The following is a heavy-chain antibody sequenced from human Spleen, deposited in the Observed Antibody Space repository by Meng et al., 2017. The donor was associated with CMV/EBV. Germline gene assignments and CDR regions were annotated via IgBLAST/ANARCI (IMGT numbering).Heavy chain of an antibody. CDR3: AGGRWYYFDL. CDR2: IYTSGST. V-gene: IGHV4-4*07. D-gene: IGHD2-15*01. J-gene: IGHJ2*01. CDR1: GGSISSYY. Sequence: QVQLQWSGPGRAKLSETLSLTCTVSGGSISSYYWSWIRQPAGKGLEWIGRIYTSGSTNYNPSLKSRVTMSVDTSKNQFSLKLSSVTAADTAVYYCAGGRWYYFDLWGRGTLVTVSS.